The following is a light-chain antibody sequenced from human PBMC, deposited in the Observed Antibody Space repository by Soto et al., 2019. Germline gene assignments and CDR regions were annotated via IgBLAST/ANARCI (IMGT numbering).Light chain of an antibody. V-gene: IGKV3D-15*01. CDR1: QSVNIN. J-gene: IGKJ4*01. CDR3: QQYKDWPPLT. CDR2: GAS. Sequence: EIAMTQSPVTLSASPGERVTLSCRASQSVNINFAWYQQRPGQAPRVLIYGASNRASGIPDRFSGSGSGTDFTLTISSLEHDDFALYYCQQYKDWPPLTFGGGTRVEIK.